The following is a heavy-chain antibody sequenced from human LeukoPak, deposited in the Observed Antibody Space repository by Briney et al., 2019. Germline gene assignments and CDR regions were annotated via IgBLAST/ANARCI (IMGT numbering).Heavy chain of an antibody. J-gene: IGHJ6*02. CDR1: GGSISSYY. Sequence: SETLSLTCTVSGGSISSYYRSWIRQPPGKGLEWIGYIYYSGSTNYNPSLKSRVTISVDTSKNQFSLKLSSVTAADTAVYYCARDPVRYFDWPAEYYYYYGMDVWGQGTTVTVSS. D-gene: IGHD3-9*01. V-gene: IGHV4-59*01. CDR2: IYYSGST. CDR3: ARDPVRYFDWPAEYYYYYGMDV.